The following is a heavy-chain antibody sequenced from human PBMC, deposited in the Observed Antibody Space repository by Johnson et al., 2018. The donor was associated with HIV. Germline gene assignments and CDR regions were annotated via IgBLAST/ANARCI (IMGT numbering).Heavy chain of an antibody. CDR3: ARASGYSSGGENSRVDGFDI. CDR2: LNWNGGNT. V-gene: IGHV3-20*04. D-gene: IGHD6-19*01. Sequence: VQLVESGGAVVRPGGSLRLSCVGSGFRFEDYGMNWVRQTPGKGLEWVSTLNWNGGNTNYADSVRGRFPISRDNAKKSLYLQMNNLRAEDTALYYCARASGYSSGGENSRVDGFDIWGQGTVVTVSS. J-gene: IGHJ3*02. CDR1: GFRFEDYG.